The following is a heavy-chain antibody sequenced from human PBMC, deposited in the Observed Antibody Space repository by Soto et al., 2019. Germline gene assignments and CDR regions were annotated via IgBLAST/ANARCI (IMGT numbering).Heavy chain of an antibody. D-gene: IGHD3-16*01. J-gene: IGHJ4*02. V-gene: IGHV3-30*03. CDR3: ARFGTTGGLDV. CDR2: TSYDGSNN. CDR1: GFTFRSYV. Sequence: QVQLVESGGGVVQPGTSLRLSCVGSGFTFRSYVIHWVRQAPGKGLEWVTLTSYDGSNNFYGHSVKGLFTISRDNSMNTVELQMDSLRLEDTALYYCARFGTTGGLDVWGQGTLVSVSS.